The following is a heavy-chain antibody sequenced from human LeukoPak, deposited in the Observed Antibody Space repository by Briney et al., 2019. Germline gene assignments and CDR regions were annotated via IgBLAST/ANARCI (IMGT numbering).Heavy chain of an antibody. CDR3: ARVDCSGGSCYRPNFDY. CDR1: GYSFTSYW. D-gene: IGHD2-15*01. V-gene: IGHV5-51*01. J-gene: IGHJ4*02. Sequence: GESLKISCKGSGYSFTSYWIGWVRQMPGKGLEWMGIIYPGDSDTRYSPSFQGQVTISADKSISTAHLQWSSLKASDTAIYYCARVDCSGGSCYRPNFDYWGQGTLVTVSS. CDR2: IYPGDSDT.